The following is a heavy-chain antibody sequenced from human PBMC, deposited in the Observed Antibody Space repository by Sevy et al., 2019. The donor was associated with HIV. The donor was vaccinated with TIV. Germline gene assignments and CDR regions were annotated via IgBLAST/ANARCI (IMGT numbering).Heavy chain of an antibody. CDR3: TTDSKKRGLSALLDY. V-gene: IGHV3-7*03. CDR2: IKEDGSDK. D-gene: IGHD3-10*01. J-gene: IGHJ4*02. Sequence: GGSLRLSCAASGFTFSSYWMNWVRQAPGKGLEWVANIKEDGSDKYYVDSVKGRFTISRDNAQNSLYLEMNSLKTEDTAIYYCTTDSKKRGLSALLDYWGQGTLVTVSS. CDR1: GFTFSSYW.